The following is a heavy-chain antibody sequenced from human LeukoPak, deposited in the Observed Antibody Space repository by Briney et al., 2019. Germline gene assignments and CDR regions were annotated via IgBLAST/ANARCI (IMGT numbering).Heavy chain of an antibody. V-gene: IGHV3-73*01. J-gene: IGHJ4*02. Sequence: GGSLRLSCAASGFTFSGSAMHWVRQASGKGLEWVGRIRSKANSYATAYAASVKGRFTISRDDSKNTAYLQMNSLKTEDTAVYYCTREMATNPYYFDYWGQGTLVTVSS. CDR1: GFTFSGSA. CDR2: IRSKANSYAT. CDR3: TREMATNPYYFDY. D-gene: IGHD5-24*01.